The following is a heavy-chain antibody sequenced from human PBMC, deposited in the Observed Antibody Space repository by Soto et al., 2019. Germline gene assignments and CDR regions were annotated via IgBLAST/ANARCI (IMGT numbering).Heavy chain of an antibody. CDR2: ISSSGSTI. J-gene: IGHJ6*01. Sequence: EVQLVESGGGLVQPGGSLRLSCAASGFTFSSYEMNWVRQAPGKGLEWVSYISSSGSTIYYADSVKGRFTISRDNAKNSLYLQMNSMRAEDTAVYYCARVGYDYYGMDVWGQGTTVTVYS. CDR1: GFTFSSYE. V-gene: IGHV3-48*03. D-gene: IGHD3-10*01. CDR3: ARVGYDYYGMDV.